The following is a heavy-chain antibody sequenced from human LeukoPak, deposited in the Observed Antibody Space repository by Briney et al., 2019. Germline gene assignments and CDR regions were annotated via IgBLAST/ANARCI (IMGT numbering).Heavy chain of an antibody. Sequence: GGSLRLSCAASGFTFSSYERNWVRQAPGKGLEWVSYISSSGSTIYYADSVKGRFTISRDNAKNSLYLQMNSLRAEDTAVYYCARDRGPIDYWGQGTLVTVSS. J-gene: IGHJ4*02. V-gene: IGHV3-48*03. CDR2: ISSSGSTI. CDR3: ARDRGPIDY. CDR1: GFTFSSYE. D-gene: IGHD3-10*01.